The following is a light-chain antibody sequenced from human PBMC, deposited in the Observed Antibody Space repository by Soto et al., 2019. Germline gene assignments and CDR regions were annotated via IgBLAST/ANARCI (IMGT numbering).Light chain of an antibody. CDR1: QSISSW. CDR2: KAS. Sequence: DIQMTQSPSTLSASVGDRVTITCRASQSISSWLAWYQQKPGKAPKLLIYKASSLERGVPSRFSGSGSGTEFTLTISSLQTDDFATYYCQQYNSYLFTFGPGTKVDI. V-gene: IGKV1-5*03. J-gene: IGKJ3*01. CDR3: QQYNSYLFT.